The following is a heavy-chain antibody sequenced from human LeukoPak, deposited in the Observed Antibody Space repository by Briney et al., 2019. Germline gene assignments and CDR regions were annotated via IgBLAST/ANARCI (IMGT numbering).Heavy chain of an antibody. CDR3: ARDFGSGKYVGYFDY. Sequence: PGGSLRLSCGASGFAFSSYGMHWVRQAPGKGLEWVAIIWYDGSNTHYADSVKGRFTISRDNSKSTVYLQMNSLRAEDTAVYYCARDFGSGKYVGYFDYWGQGTLVTVSS. V-gene: IGHV3-33*01. J-gene: IGHJ4*02. CDR1: GFAFSSYG. CDR2: IWYDGSNT. D-gene: IGHD3-10*01.